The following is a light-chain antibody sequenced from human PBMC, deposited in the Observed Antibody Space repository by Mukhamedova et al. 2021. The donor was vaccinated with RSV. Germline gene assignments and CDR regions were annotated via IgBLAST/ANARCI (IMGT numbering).Light chain of an antibody. V-gene: IGLV6-57*03. CDR3: QSYDSSNWV. Sequence: VTISCTRSSGSIASNYVQWYQQRPGSAPTTVIYEDNQRPSGVPDRFSGSIDSSSNSASLTISGLKTEDEADYYCQSYDSSNWVF. CDR1: SGSIASNY. CDR2: EDN. J-gene: IGLJ3*02.